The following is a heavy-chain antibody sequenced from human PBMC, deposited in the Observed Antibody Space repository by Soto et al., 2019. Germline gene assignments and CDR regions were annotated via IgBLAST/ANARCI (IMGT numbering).Heavy chain of an antibody. CDR3: AGGGEYSNDL. CDR1: GYTFTSYY. Sequence: QVQLVQSGAEVKKPGASVKVSCKASGYTFTSYYVHWVRQAPGQGLEWMGTINPSGGSTSYAQKCRGGVPMTRDTSRSTVYVGRSSRRCEDRAVYSCAGGGEYSNDLWGQGTTFTVSS. V-gene: IGHV1-46*01. D-gene: IGHD5-18*01. CDR2: INPSGGST. J-gene: IGHJ6*02.